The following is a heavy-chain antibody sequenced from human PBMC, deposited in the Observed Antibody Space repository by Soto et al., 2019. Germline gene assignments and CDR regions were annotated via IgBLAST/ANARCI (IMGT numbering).Heavy chain of an antibody. J-gene: IGHJ4*02. CDR1: GGSISSSSYY. CDR3: AREYSNGCSAGY. CDR2: FYYSGST. V-gene: IGHV4-39*01. Sequence: QLQLQESGPGLVKPSETLSLTCTVSGGSISSSSYYWGWIRQPPGKGLEWIGSFYYSGSTYYSPSLKSRVAISVDTSKNQFSLKLSSVTAADTAVYYCAREYSNGCSAGYWGQGTLVTVSS. D-gene: IGHD6-19*01.